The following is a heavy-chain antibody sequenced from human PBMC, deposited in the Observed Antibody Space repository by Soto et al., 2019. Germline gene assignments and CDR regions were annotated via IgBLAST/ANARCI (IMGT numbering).Heavy chain of an antibody. CDR3: ARGEAFGGVIVSKGLFDI. V-gene: IGHV3-20*01. CDR1: GFTFDDYG. Sequence: VQLVESGGGVVRPGGSLRLSCAASGFTFDDYGMSWVRQAPGKGLEWVSGINWNGGSTGYADSVKGRFTISRDNAKNSLYLQMTSLRAEDTALYHCARGEAFGGVIVSKGLFDIWGQGTMVTVSS. CDR2: INWNGGST. J-gene: IGHJ3*02. D-gene: IGHD3-16*02.